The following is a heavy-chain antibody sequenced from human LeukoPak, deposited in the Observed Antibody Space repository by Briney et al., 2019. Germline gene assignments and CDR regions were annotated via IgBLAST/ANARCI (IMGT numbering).Heavy chain of an antibody. CDR1: GFTFSSYA. J-gene: IGHJ4*02. V-gene: IGHV3-64*01. CDR3: ARDYDSSPNYFDY. Sequence: GGSLRLSCAASGFTFSSYAMHWVRQAPGKGLEYVSAISSNGGSTYYAISVKGRFTISRDNSKNTLYLQMGSLRAEDMAVYYCARDYDSSPNYFDYWGQGTLVTVSS. D-gene: IGHD3-22*01. CDR2: ISSNGGST.